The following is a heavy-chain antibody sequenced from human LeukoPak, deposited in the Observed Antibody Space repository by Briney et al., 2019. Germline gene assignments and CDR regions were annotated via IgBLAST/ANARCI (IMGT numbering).Heavy chain of an antibody. CDR2: ISWNSGST. CDR1: GFTFDDYA. V-gene: IGHV3-9*01. D-gene: IGHD6-13*01. Sequence: GGSLRLSCAASGFTFDDYAMHWVRQAPGKGLEWVSGISWNSGSTGYADSVKGRFTISRDNAKNSLYLQMNSLRAEDTALYYCAKDMYSSSSHDYWGQGTLVTVSS. J-gene: IGHJ4*02. CDR3: AKDMYSSSSHDY.